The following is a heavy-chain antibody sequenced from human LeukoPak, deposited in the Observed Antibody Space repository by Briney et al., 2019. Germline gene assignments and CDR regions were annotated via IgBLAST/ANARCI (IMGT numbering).Heavy chain of an antibody. D-gene: IGHD5-18*01. CDR1: GFTFSSYA. CDR3: ARALPYTAIDY. J-gene: IGHJ4*02. Sequence: GGSLRLSCAASGFTFSSYAMHWVRQAPGKGLEYVSAISSNGGSTYYANSVKGRFTISRDNPKNTLYLQMGSLRAEDMAVYYCARALPYTAIDYWGQGTLVTVSS. V-gene: IGHV3-64*01. CDR2: ISSNGGST.